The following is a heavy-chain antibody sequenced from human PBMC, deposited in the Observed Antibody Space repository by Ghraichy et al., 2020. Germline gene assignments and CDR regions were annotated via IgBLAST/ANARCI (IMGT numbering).Heavy chain of an antibody. CDR1: GFTFSSYS. CDR3: ARRVSHGKYFQH. J-gene: IGHJ1*01. V-gene: IGHV3-48*02. Sequence: GSLRLSCAASGFTFSSYSMNWVRQAPGKGLEWVSYISSSSSTIYYADSVKGRFTISRDNAKNSLYLQMNSLRDEDTAVYYCARRVSHGKYFQHWGQGTLVTVSS. D-gene: IGHD6-13*01. CDR2: ISSSSSTI.